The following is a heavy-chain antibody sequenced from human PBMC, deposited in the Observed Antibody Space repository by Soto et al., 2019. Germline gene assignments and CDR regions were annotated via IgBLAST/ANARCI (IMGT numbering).Heavy chain of an antibody. Sequence: AASVKVSCKASGYIFITYGISWVRQAPGQGLEWMGRISTYNGNTNYAQNLQGRVTMTTDTSTSTAYMELRSLRSDDTAVYYCARDLDGSGSYYTDYWGPGTLVTVSS. CDR1: GYIFITYG. CDR2: ISTYNGNT. V-gene: IGHV1-18*01. D-gene: IGHD3-10*01. J-gene: IGHJ4*02. CDR3: ARDLDGSGSYYTDY.